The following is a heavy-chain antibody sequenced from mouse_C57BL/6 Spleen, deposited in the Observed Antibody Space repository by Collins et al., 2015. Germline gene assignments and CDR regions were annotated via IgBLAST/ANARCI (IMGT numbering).Heavy chain of an antibody. CDR2: IYPGDGDI. CDR1: GYAFSNYW. Sequence: QVQLQQSGAELVKPGLSEDSCKASGYAFSNYWMNWVKQRPGKGLEWIGQIYPGDGDINYNEKFKGKATLTADKSSSTAYMQLSSLTSEDSAVYFCTRGVYWGQGTTLTVSS. CDR3: TRGVY. J-gene: IGHJ2*01. V-gene: IGHV1-80*01.